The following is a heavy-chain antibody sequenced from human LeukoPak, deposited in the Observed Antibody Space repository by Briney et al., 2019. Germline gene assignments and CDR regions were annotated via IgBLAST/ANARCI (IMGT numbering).Heavy chain of an antibody. CDR2: MNPNSGNT. CDR1: GYTFTSYD. D-gene: IGHD6-13*01. Sequence: ASVKVSCKASGYTFTSYDINWVRQATGQGLGWMGWMNPNSGNTGYAQKFQGRVTMTRNTSISTAYMELSSLRSEDTAVYYCARDSGIAAREGADYWGQGTLVTVSS. CDR3: ARDSGIAAREGADY. J-gene: IGHJ4*02. V-gene: IGHV1-8*01.